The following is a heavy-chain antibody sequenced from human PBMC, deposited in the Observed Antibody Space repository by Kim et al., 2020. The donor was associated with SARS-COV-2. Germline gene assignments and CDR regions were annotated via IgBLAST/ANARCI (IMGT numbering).Heavy chain of an antibody. J-gene: IGHJ6*02. V-gene: IGHV3-48*03. CDR3: ARDPGYYGMDV. Sequence: GSLRLSCAASGFTFSSYEMNWVRQAPGKGLEWVSYISSSGSTIYYADSVKGRFTISRDNAKNSLYLQMNSLRAEDTAVYYCARDPGYYGMDVWGQGTTVTVSS. CDR2: ISSSGSTI. CDR1: GFTFSSYE.